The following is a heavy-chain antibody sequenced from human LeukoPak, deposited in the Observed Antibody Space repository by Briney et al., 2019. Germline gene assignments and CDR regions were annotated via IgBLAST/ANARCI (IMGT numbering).Heavy chain of an antibody. CDR2: IYPGDSDT. V-gene: IGHV5-51*01. Sequence: GESLKISCKGSGYVFSNYWIALVRQMPGKGLECIGIIYPGDSDTRYSPSFRGQVTMSVDKSISTAYLQWSGLRASDTAIFYCARSPRGYFDYWGQGTLVTVSS. CDR3: ARSPRGYFDY. CDR1: GYVFSNYW. D-gene: IGHD3-10*01. J-gene: IGHJ4*02.